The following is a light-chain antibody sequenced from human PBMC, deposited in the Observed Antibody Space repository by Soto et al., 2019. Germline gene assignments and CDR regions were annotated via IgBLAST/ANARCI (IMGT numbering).Light chain of an antibody. CDR1: QSVSGNY. V-gene: IGKV3-20*01. J-gene: IGKJ1*01. CDR3: QHYGRSPWT. Sequence: EIVLTQSPGTLSLSPGERVTLSCRAGQSVSGNYLAWHQQKPGQAPRLLIYAVSRRATGIPDRFSGSGSGTDFTLTISRLEPEDFAVYYCQHYGRSPWTFGQGTKVEIK. CDR2: AVS.